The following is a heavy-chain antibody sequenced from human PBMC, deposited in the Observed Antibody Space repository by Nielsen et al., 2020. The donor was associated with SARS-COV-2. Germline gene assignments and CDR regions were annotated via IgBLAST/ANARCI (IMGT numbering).Heavy chain of an antibody. D-gene: IGHD3-22*01. V-gene: IGHV3-30-3*01. J-gene: IGHJ6*02. CDR2: ISYDGSNK. CDR3: ARARYYYDSSGYYAGLNYGMDV. Sequence: WIRQPPGKGLEWVAVISYDGSNKYYAASVKGRFTISRDNSKNTLYLQMNSLRAEDTAVYYCARARYYYDSSGYYAGLNYGMDVWGQGTTVTVSS.